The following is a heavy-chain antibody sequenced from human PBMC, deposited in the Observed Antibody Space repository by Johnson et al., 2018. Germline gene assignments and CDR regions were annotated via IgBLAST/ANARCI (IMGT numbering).Heavy chain of an antibody. Sequence: EVQLVESGGGLIQXGGSLRLXCAASGFIVSSNYMNWVRQAPGKGLEWVSLIYRCGGTEYADSVKGRFTVSRDHSKKTLYLQTNSLRAAETARYYRARDSPGLRDDFDLWGQGAMVTVSA. CDR1: GFIVSSNY. CDR3: ARDSPGLRDDFDL. J-gene: IGHJ3*01. V-gene: IGHV3-53*01. D-gene: IGHD3-10*01. CDR2: IYRCGGT.